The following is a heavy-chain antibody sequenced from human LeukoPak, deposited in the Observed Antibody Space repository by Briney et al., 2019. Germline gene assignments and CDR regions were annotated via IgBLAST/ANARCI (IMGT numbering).Heavy chain of an antibody. CDR3: ARPVLAGQRDDAFDI. D-gene: IGHD6-13*01. CDR2: IYPGDSDT. Sequence: GESLKISCKGSGYSFTSYWIGWVRQMPGKGLGWMGIIYPGDSDTRYSPSFQGQVTISADKSISTAYLQWSSLKASDTAMYYCARPVLAGQRDDAFDIWGQGTMVTVSS. V-gene: IGHV5-51*01. CDR1: GYSFTSYW. J-gene: IGHJ3*02.